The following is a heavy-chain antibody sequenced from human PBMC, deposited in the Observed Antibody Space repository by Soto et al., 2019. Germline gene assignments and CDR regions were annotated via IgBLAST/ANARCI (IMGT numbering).Heavy chain of an antibody. CDR1: GGSISSYY. J-gene: IGHJ6*03. D-gene: IGHD3-3*01. CDR3: ARGSDFWSGYLPSYYYYMDV. V-gene: IGHV4-59*01. CDR2: IYYSGST. Sequence: SETLSLTCTVSGGSISSYYWSWIRQPPGKGLDWIGYIYYSGSTNYNPSLKSRVTISVDTSKNQFSLKLSSVTAADTAVYYCARGSDFWSGYLPSYYYYMDVWGKGTTVTVSS.